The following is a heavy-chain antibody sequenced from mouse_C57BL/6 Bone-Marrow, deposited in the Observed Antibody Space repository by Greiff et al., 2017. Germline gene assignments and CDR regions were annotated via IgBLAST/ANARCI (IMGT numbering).Heavy chain of an antibody. CDR3: ARSLLRYSWFAY. D-gene: IGHD1-1*01. CDR1: GYTFTDYY. CDR2: INPYNGGT. J-gene: IGHJ3*01. V-gene: IGHV1-19*01. Sequence: VQLQQSGPVLVKPGASVKMSCKASGYTFTDYYMNWVKQSHGKSLEWIGVINPYNGGTSYNQKFKGKATLTVAKSSSTAYMELNSLTSEDSAVYYCARSLLRYSWFAYWGQGTLVTVSA.